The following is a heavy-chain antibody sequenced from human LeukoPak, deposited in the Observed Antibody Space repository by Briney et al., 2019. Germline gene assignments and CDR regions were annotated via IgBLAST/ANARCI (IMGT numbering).Heavy chain of an antibody. CDR2: IYYSGST. V-gene: IGHV4-59*01. D-gene: IGHD3-22*01. Sequence: SETLSLTCTVSGGSISSYYWSWIRQPPGKGLEWIGYIYYSGSTNYNPSLKSRVTISVDTSKNQFSLKLSSVTAADTAVYYCAREGDDSSGYYRNDAFDIWGQGTMVTVSS. J-gene: IGHJ3*02. CDR1: GGSISSYY. CDR3: AREGDDSSGYYRNDAFDI.